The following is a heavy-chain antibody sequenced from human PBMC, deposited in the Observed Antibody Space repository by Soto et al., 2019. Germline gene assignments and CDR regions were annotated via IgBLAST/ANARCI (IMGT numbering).Heavy chain of an antibody. J-gene: IGHJ4*02. Sequence: GGSLRLSCAASGFTITSYAMSWVRQAPDKGLEWVSSISRSGDNTYYADSVKGRFTISRDDSKNTLYLQMNSLRAEDTAVYYCAFSYHCNYWGQGTLVTVSS. CDR2: ISRSGDNT. D-gene: IGHD2-2*01. CDR3: AFSYHCNY. V-gene: IGHV3-23*01. CDR1: GFTITSYA.